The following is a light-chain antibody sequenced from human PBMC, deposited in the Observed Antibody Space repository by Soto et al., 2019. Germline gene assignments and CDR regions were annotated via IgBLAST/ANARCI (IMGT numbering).Light chain of an antibody. Sequence: EIVLTQSPGTLSLSPGERSTLSFNSRQSVRNNYLAWYQQKPGQAPRLLIYGASNRATGIPDRFSGSGSGTDFTLTISRLEPEDFAVYYCQQYGSSGTFGQGTKVDI. V-gene: IGKV3-20*01. J-gene: IGKJ1*01. CDR2: GAS. CDR1: QSVRNNY. CDR3: QQYGSSGT.